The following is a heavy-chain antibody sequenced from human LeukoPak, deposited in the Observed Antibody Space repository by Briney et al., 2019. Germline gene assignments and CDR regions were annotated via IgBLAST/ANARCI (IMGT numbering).Heavy chain of an antibody. CDR3: ARGRGGTMVRGEYGMDV. V-gene: IGHV1-2*04. D-gene: IGHD3-10*01. CDR1: GYTFTGYY. J-gene: IGHJ6*04. CDR2: INPNSGGT. Sequence: GGSLRLSCKASGYTFTGYYMHWVRQALGQGLEWMGWINPNSGGTNYAQKFQGWVTMTRDTSISTAYMELSRLRSDDTAVYYCARGRGGTMVRGEYGMDVWGKGTTVTVSS.